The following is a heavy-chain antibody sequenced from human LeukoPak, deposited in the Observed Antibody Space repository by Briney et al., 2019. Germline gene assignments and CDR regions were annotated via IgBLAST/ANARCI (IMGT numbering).Heavy chain of an antibody. J-gene: IGHJ4*02. CDR3: VKSPGSGWPV. V-gene: IGHV3-64D*06. CDR2: IYSDGSRT. D-gene: IGHD6-19*01. Sequence: GGSLRLSCAASGFTFSSFAMHWVRQAPGMGLEYLSAIYSDGSRTYYADSVKGRFTISRDNSKNTLYFEMSSLRVEDTAVYYCVKSPGSGWPVWGQGTLLTVSS. CDR1: GFTFSSFA.